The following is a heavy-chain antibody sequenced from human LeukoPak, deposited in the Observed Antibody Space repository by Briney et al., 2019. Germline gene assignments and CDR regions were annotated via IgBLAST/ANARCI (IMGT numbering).Heavy chain of an antibody. J-gene: IGHJ4*02. V-gene: IGHV4-34*01. CDR2: INHSGST. CDR3: ARRRGYSSSSRSQYRAAFDY. CDR1: GGSFSGYY. D-gene: IGHD6-13*01. Sequence: RPSETLSLTCAVYGGSFSGYYWSWIRQPPGKGLEWIGEINHSGSTNYNPSLKSRVTISVDTSKNQFSLKLSSVTAADTAVYYCARRRGYSSSSRSQYRAAFDYWGQGTLVTVSS.